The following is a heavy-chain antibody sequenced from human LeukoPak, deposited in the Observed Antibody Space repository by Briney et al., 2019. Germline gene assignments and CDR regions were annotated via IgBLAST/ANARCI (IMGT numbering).Heavy chain of an antibody. CDR3: VRGGIQVSGIDAFDI. CDR1: GFTFRNYD. Sequence: GGSLRLSCAASGFTFRNYDMHWVRQFPGRGLEWVSAIGIADDTHYPDSVKGRFTISRENAKNSLYLQMNSLRDGDTAVYYCVRGGIQVSGIDAFDIWGRGTMVTVSS. CDR2: IGIADDT. J-gene: IGHJ3*02. D-gene: IGHD5/OR15-5a*01. V-gene: IGHV3-13*01.